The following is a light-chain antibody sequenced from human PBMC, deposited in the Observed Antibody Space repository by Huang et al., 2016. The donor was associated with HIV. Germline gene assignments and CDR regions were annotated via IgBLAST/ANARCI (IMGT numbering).Light chain of an antibody. CDR2: GAS. CDR3: QQYNNWPLT. Sequence: EIVMTQSPATLSVSPGERATLSCGASQSVTSNLAWYQQKPGQAPRLLIYGASTRATDIPARFSGSGSGTEFTLTISSLQSEDFAVYYCQQYNNWPLTFGGGTKVEIK. V-gene: IGKV3-15*01. CDR1: QSVTSN. J-gene: IGKJ4*01.